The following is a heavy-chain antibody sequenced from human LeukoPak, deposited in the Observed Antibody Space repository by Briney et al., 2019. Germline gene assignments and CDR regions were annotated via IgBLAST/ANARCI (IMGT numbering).Heavy chain of an antibody. CDR3: ARVVAGVGAAFDY. D-gene: IGHD6-13*01. V-gene: IGHV1-2*02. J-gene: IGHJ4*02. CDR2: IDPNTGGT. Sequence: ASVKVSCKASGYTFTDYYMHWVRQAPGQGLEWMGWIDPNTGGTNYAQKFQDRVTMTGDTSISTAYKELNRLRSDDTAVYYCARVVAGVGAAFDYWGQGTLVTVSS. CDR1: GYTFTDYY.